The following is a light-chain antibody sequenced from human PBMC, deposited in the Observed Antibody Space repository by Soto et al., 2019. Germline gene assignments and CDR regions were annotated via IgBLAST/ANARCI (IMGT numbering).Light chain of an antibody. V-gene: IGKV1-5*01. J-gene: IGKJ1*01. Sequence: DIQMTQSPSTLSASVGDRVTITCRARQSISKWLAWYQQKPGKAPKLLIYDASSLESGVPSRFSGSGSGTEFTLTISSLQPDDFATYYCQQYNSYSWTFGQGTKVDIK. CDR3: QQYNSYSWT. CDR2: DAS. CDR1: QSISKW.